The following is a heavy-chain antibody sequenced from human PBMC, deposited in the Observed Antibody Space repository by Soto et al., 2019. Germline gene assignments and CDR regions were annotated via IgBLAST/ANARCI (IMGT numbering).Heavy chain of an antibody. Sequence: GGSLRLSCAASGFTFSSYGMHWVRQAPGKGLEWVAVIWYDGSNKYYADSVKGRFTISRDNSKNTLYLQMNSLRAEDTAVYYCARGGNLMTGYQDDYYFDYWGQGTLVTVSS. J-gene: IGHJ4*02. CDR2: IWYDGSNK. V-gene: IGHV3-33*01. CDR1: GFTFSSYG. D-gene: IGHD3-9*01. CDR3: ARGGNLMTGYQDDYYFDY.